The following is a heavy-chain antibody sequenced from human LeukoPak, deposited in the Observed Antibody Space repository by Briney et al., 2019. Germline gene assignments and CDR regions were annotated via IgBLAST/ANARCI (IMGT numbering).Heavy chain of an antibody. D-gene: IGHD1-26*01. J-gene: IGHJ6*02. CDR2: ISHTGDT. CDR3: ARLGATKSHHYYYNLDV. V-gene: IGHV4-30-4*01. Sequence: PSQTLSLTCTVSGGSISSGDYYWTWIRQPPGKGLEWIGEISHTGDTNYNPSLKGRVTISLDTSKNQFSLMLSSVTAADTAVYFCARLGATKSHHYYYNLDVWGQGTTVTVSS. CDR1: GGSISSGDYY.